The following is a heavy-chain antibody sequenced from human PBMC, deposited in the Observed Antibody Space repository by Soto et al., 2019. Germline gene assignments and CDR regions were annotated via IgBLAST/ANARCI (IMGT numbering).Heavy chain of an antibody. V-gene: IGHV3-23*01. CDR1: GFTFSNYA. CDR2: ISGSGGST. CDR3: ARVPGIAARVGNWFDP. J-gene: IGHJ5*02. Sequence: GGSLRLSCAVSGFTFSNYAMSWVRQVPGKGLEWVSTISGSGGSTYYADSVKGRFTISRDNSKNTLYLQMNGLRAEDTAVYYCARVPGIAARVGNWFDPWGQGTLVTVSS. D-gene: IGHD6-6*01.